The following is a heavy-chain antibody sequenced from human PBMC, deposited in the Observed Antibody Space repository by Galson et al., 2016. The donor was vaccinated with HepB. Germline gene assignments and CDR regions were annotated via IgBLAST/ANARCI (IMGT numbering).Heavy chain of an antibody. CDR2: KYWDDDK. V-gene: IGHV2-5*02. D-gene: IGHD1-26*01. CDR3: AHRRGSGSPWAYGAFDI. CDR1: GFSLSTTGVG. J-gene: IGHJ3*02. Sequence: ALVKPPQTLTLTCTFSGFSLSTTGVGVGWIRLPPGKALEWLALKYWDDDKYYNPSLKTRLIITKDTSKNQVVLTMTSMDPVDTATYYCAHRRGSGSPWAYGAFDIWGPGTMVTVSS.